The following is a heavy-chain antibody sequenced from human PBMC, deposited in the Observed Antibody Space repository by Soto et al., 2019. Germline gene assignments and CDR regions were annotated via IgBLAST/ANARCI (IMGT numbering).Heavy chain of an antibody. CDR3: ARELRARFDP. J-gene: IGHJ5*02. D-gene: IGHD3-3*01. Sequence: SETLSLTCAVSGGSVTSGGFAWSWIRQTPRKGPERIGYIYDSGNTNYTGSLKSRVTISIDRSKTHVSLRMTSVTAADTAIYYCARELRARFDPWGQGILVTVSS. V-gene: IGHV4-30-2*01. CDR1: GGSVTSGGFA. CDR2: IYDSGNT.